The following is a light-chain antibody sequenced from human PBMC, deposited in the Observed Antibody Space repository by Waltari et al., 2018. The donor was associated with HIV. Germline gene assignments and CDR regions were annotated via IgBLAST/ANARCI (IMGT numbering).Light chain of an antibody. CDR2: LIS. V-gene: IGKV2-28*01. J-gene: IGKJ2*01. CDR1: QSLLHSNGYNY. Sequence: DIVMTQSPLSLSVTPGEPASISCKSSQSLLHSNGYNYLDWYLQKPGQSPRLLIYLISHRASGVPDRFSGSGSGTDFTLTISRVEAEDVGVYYCMQALHTPRIYTFGQGTKLEIK. CDR3: MQALHTPRIYT.